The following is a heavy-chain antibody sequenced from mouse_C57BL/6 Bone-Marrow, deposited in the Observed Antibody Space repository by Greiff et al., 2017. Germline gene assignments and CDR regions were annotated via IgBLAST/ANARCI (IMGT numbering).Heavy chain of an antibody. V-gene: IGHV1-62-2*01. Sequence: VQLVESGAELVKPGASVKLSCKASGYTFTEYTIHWVKQRSGQGLEWIGWFYPGSGSIKYNEKFKDKATLTADKSSSTVYMELSRLTSEDSAVYFCARHERDYYGSSPYYFDYWGQGTTLTVSS. J-gene: IGHJ2*01. CDR3: ARHERDYYGSSPYYFDY. CDR2: FYPGSGSI. CDR1: GYTFTEYT. D-gene: IGHD1-1*01.